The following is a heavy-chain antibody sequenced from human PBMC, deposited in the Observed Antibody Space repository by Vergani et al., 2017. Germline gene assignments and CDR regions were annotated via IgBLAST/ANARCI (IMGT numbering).Heavy chain of an antibody. V-gene: IGHV3-11*05. D-gene: IGHD1-26*01. CDR3: ARDKWETLYYYYGMDV. CDR2: ISSSSSYT. J-gene: IGHJ6*02. Sequence: QVQLQQWGAGLLKPSETLSLTCAVYGGSFSGYYWSWIRQPPGKGLEWVSYISSSSSYTNYADSVKGRFTISRDNAKNSLYLQMNSLRAEDTAVYYCARDKWETLYYYYGMDVWGQGP. CDR1: GGSFSGYY.